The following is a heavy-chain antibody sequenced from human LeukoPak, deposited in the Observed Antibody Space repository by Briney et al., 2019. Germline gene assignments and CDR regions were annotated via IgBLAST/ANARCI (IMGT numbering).Heavy chain of an antibody. CDR1: GFTVSSNY. V-gene: IGHV3-53*01. D-gene: IGHD2-2*01. CDR3: AKDREYCSSTSCYGGYDY. J-gene: IGHJ4*02. CDR2: IYSGGST. Sequence: GGSLRLSCAASGFTVSSNYMSWVRQAPGKGLEWVSVIYSGGSTYYADSVKGRFTISRDNSKNTLYLQMNSLRAEDTAVYYCAKDREYCSSTSCYGGYDYWGQGTLVTVSS.